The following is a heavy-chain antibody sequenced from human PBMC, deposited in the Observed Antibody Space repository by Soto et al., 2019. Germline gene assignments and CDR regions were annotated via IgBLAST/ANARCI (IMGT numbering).Heavy chain of an antibody. CDR3: ARGKIIGP. CDR1: GGSISTYY. CDR2: VHCSGTT. J-gene: IGHJ5*02. Sequence: SETLSLTCAVSGGSISTYYWTWIRQPPGKGLEWIGYVHCSGTTNYNPSLESRVTMSVDTSKNQFSLKLRSVTAADTAVYYCARGKIIGPWGQGTLVTVSS. V-gene: IGHV4-59*01. D-gene: IGHD3-3*01.